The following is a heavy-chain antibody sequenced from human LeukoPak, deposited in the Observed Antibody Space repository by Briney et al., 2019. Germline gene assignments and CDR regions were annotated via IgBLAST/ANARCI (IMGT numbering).Heavy chain of an antibody. D-gene: IGHD2-2*01. J-gene: IGHJ5*02. CDR1: GLTFSDYA. CDR2: ISGSGGST. Sequence: PGGSLRLSCAASGLTFSDYAMHWVRQAPGKGLEWVSAISGSGGSTYYADSVKGRFTISRDNSKNTLYLQMNSLRAEDTAVYYCAKEGLYCSSTSCSWFDPWGQGTLVTVSS. V-gene: IGHV3-23*01. CDR3: AKEGLYCSSTSCSWFDP.